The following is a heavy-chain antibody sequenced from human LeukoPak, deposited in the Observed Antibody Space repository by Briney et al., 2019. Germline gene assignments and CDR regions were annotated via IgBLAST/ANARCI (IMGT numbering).Heavy chain of an antibody. D-gene: IGHD3-10*02. CDR3: AMFGYYYGMDV. Sequence: SETLSLTCTVSGGSISSYYWSWIRQPPGKGLEWIGYIYYSGSTNYNPSLKSRVTISVDTSKDQFSLKLSSVTAADTAVYYCAMFGYYYGMDVWGQGTTVTVSS. J-gene: IGHJ6*02. CDR2: IYYSGST. V-gene: IGHV4-59*01. CDR1: GGSISSYY.